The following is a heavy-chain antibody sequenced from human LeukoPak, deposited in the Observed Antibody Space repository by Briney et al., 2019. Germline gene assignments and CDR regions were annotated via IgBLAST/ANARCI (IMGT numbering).Heavy chain of an antibody. D-gene: IGHD7-27*01. Sequence: GRSLRLSCAASGFTFSRYGMHWVRQAPGKGLEWVAYIRKDGSDKYYADSVKGRFTISRDSSKNMVYLQMNSLRAEDTAVYYCAKDSNWAFDYWGQGTLVSVSS. CDR3: AKDSNWAFDY. J-gene: IGHJ4*02. CDR2: IRKDGSDK. V-gene: IGHV3-30*02. CDR1: GFTFSRYG.